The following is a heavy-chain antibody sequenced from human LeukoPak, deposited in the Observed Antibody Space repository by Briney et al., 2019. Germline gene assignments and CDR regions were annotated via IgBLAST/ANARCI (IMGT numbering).Heavy chain of an antibody. CDR1: GGSFSGYY. J-gene: IGHJ4*02. CDR2: INHSGST. D-gene: IGHD5-12*01. V-gene: IGHV4-34*01. CDR3: ARESAAIPGRPYIVATID. Sequence: SETLSLTCAVYGGSFSGYYWSWIRQPPGKGLEWIGEINHSGSTNYNPSLKSRVTISVDTSKNQFSLKLSSVTAADTAVYYCARESAAIPGRPYIVATIDWGQGTLVTVSS.